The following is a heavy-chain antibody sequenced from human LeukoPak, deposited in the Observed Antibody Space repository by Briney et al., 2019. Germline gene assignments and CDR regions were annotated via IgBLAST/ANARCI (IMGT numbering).Heavy chain of an antibody. V-gene: IGHV4-4*07. Sequence: SETLSLTCTVSGGSISSYYWSWIRQPAGKGLEWIGRIYTSGSTNYNPSLKSRVTMSVDTSKNQFSLKLSSVTAADTAVYYCAREALTNYDFWSGRRYYFDYWGQGTLVTVSS. CDR2: IYTSGST. CDR1: GGSISSYY. J-gene: IGHJ4*02. D-gene: IGHD3-3*01. CDR3: AREALTNYDFWSGRRYYFDY.